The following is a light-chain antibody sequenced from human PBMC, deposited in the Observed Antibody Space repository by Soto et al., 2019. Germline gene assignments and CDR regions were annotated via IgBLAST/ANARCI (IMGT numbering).Light chain of an antibody. V-gene: IGKV3-11*01. CDR1: QSVSSY. CDR3: QQRSNWPQEG. Sequence: EIVLTQSPATLSLSPGERATLSCRASQSVSSYLAWYQQKPGQAPRLLIYDASNRATGIPARFSGSGSGTDFTLTISSLEPEDFAVYYCQQRSNWPQEGFGQGTRLEIK. CDR2: DAS. J-gene: IGKJ5*01.